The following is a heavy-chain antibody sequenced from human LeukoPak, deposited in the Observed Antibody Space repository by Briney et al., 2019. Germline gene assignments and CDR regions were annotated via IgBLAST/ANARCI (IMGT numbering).Heavy chain of an antibody. Sequence: GGSLRLSCAASGFTFSSYAMHWVRQAPGKGLEWVAVISYDGSNKYYADSVKGRFTISRDNSKNTLYLQMNSLRAEDTAVYYCARDQAPYDFWSGYYGGYFDYWSQGTLVTVSS. CDR2: ISYDGSNK. J-gene: IGHJ4*02. CDR1: GFTFSSYA. CDR3: ARDQAPYDFWSGYYGGYFDY. V-gene: IGHV3-30-3*01. D-gene: IGHD3-3*01.